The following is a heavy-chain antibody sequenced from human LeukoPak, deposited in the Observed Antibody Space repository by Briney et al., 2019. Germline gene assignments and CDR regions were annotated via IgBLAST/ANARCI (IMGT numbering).Heavy chain of an antibody. CDR3: ALSTTGSEGFDY. Sequence: GASVQVSCKASGYTFTGYYMHWVRQAPGQGLEWMGWINPNGGGTNYARKFQGRVTMTRDTSISTAYMELSRLRSDDTAVYYCALSTTGSEGFDYWGQGTLVTVSS. D-gene: IGHD4-17*01. J-gene: IGHJ4*02. CDR1: GYTFTGYY. CDR2: INPNGGGT. V-gene: IGHV1-2*02.